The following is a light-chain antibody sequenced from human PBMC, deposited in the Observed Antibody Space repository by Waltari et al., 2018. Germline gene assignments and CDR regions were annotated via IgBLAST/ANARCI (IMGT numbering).Light chain of an antibody. CDR2: AAS. Sequence: IQLTQSPSSVSASVGDRVTITCRASQGVDSWLVWYQQKPGKAPNLLIYAASSLQSGVPSRFSGSGFGTDFTLTISSLQPEDSATYYCQQAIRVPYTFGQGTKLVIK. CDR1: QGVDSW. CDR3: QQAIRVPYT. J-gene: IGKJ2*01. V-gene: IGKV1-12*02.